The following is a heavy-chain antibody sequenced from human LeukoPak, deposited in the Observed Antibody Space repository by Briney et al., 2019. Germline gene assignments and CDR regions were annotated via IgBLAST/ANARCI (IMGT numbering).Heavy chain of an antibody. CDR2: ISSASNTI. CDR1: GFTFRSYS. V-gene: IGHV3-48*01. D-gene: IGHD3-10*01. J-gene: IGHJ5*02. Sequence: PGGSLRLSCAASGFTFRSYSMNWVRQAPGKGLEWVSYISSASNTIYYADSVKGRFTISRDNAKNSLYLQMNSLRAEDTAMYYCARDGWFGDYNRFDPWGQGTLVTVSS. CDR3: ARDGWFGDYNRFDP.